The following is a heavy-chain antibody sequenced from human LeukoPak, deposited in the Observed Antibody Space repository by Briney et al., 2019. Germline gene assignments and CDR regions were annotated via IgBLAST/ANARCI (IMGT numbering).Heavy chain of an antibody. CDR2: IYNRGST. D-gene: IGHD6-6*01. CDR3: ARALMEYSSSNYMDV. Sequence: SETLSLTCTVSGGSISSSAYYWGWIRQSPGKGLEWIGSIYNRGSTFYNPSLRSRVTIFVDTSKNQFSLKLNSVTAADTAVYYCARALMEYSSSNYMDVWGKGTTVTVSS. CDR1: GGSISSSAYY. J-gene: IGHJ6*03. V-gene: IGHV4-39*07.